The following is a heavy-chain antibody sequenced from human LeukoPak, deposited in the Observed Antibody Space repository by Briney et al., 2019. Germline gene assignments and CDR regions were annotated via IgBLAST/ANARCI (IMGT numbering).Heavy chain of an antibody. CDR3: AKDIYSYYYGSGSYYNPVSPFDY. CDR1: GFTFSSYG. Sequence: GGSLRLSCAASGFTFSSYGMSWVREAPGKGLEWVSAISGSGGSTYYADSVKGRFNISRDNSKNTLYLQMNSLRAEDTAVYYCAKDIYSYYYGSGSYYNPVSPFDYWGQGTLVTVSS. CDR2: ISGSGGST. V-gene: IGHV3-23*01. J-gene: IGHJ4*02. D-gene: IGHD3-10*01.